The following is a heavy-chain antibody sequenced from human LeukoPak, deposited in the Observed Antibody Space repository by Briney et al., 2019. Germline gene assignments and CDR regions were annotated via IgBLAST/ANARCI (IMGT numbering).Heavy chain of an antibody. CDR1: GFTFSSYS. V-gene: IGHV3-21*03. J-gene: IGHJ3*02. D-gene: IGHD1-26*01. CDR3: TTDGSPWGELRDAFDI. CDR2: ISSSSSYI. Sequence: GGSLRLSCAASGFTFSSYSMNWVRQAPGKGLEWVSSISSSSSYIYYADSVKGRFTISRDNAKNSLYLQMNSLKTEDTAVYYCTTDGSPWGELRDAFDIWGQGTMVTVSS.